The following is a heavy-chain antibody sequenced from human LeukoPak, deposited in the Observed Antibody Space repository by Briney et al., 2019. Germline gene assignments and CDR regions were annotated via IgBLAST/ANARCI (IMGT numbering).Heavy chain of an antibody. CDR2: IYHSGST. CDR1: GGSISSTNC. Sequence: PETLSLTCALSGGSISSTNCWSWVRQPPGKGLEWIGEIYHSGSTHYNPSLKSRVTMSLDKSKNQFSLELTSVTAADTAVYYCATRPAAFDIWGRGTMVAVSS. D-gene: IGHD1-14*01. CDR3: ATRPAAFDI. J-gene: IGHJ3*02. V-gene: IGHV4-4*03.